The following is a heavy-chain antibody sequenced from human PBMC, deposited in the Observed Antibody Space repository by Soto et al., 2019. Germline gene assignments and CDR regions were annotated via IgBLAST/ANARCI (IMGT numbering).Heavy chain of an antibody. J-gene: IGHJ4*02. V-gene: IGHV3-30*18. CDR3: AKELYPRTVLDSSSPWGDY. CDR2: MAYAGTYK. Sequence: QVQLVESGGGVVQPGRSLRLSCAVSGFTFSDYGMHWVRQAPGKGGEWVAVMAYAGTYKYYADSVKGRFTISRDHSGNTLFLQMNSLRLEDTAVYFCAKELYPRTVLDSSSPWGDYWGQGTLVTVSS. CDR1: GFTFSDYG. D-gene: IGHD6-6*01.